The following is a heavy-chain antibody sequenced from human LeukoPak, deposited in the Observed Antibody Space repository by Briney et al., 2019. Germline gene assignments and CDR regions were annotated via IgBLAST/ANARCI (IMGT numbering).Heavy chain of an antibody. Sequence: GGSLRLSCAASGFTFGSYAMSWVRQAPGKGLEWVSAISGSGGSTYYADSVKGRFTISRDNAKNSLYLQMNSLRAEDTAVYYCVRGDSTAYQPLYYYGMDVWGPGTTVTVSS. D-gene: IGHD3-22*01. V-gene: IGHV3-23*01. CDR3: VRGDSTAYQPLYYYGMDV. CDR1: GFTFGSYA. CDR2: ISGSGGST. J-gene: IGHJ6*02.